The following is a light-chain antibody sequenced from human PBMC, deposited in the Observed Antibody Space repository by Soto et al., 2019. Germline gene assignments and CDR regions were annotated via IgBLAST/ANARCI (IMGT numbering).Light chain of an antibody. Sequence: QSALTQPRSVSGSPGQSVTISCTGTSSDVGGDNYVSWYQQHPGKAPKLMIYDVTKRPSGVPDRFSASKSGNTASLTISGLQAEDEADYYCCSYVGNYIYVFGTGTKVTVL. J-gene: IGLJ1*01. V-gene: IGLV2-11*01. CDR3: CSYVGNYIYV. CDR2: DVT. CDR1: SSDVGGDNY.